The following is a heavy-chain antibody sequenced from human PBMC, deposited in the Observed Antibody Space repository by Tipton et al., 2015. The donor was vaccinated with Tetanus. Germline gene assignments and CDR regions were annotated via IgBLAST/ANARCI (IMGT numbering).Heavy chain of an antibody. CDR2: IYSSGST. V-gene: IGHV4-31*03. CDR1: GGSISSCGYY. J-gene: IGHJ4*02. Sequence: TLSLTCTVSGGSISSCGYYWSWLRQRPGQDLEWVGWIYSSGSTYSNPSLKGRVTISVDTAKNQLSLRLNSVTDAGTAGYFCAREQGRGARGWIFFGRWGLGTLVPVSS. CDR3: AREQGRGARGWIFFGR. D-gene: IGHD3-10*01.